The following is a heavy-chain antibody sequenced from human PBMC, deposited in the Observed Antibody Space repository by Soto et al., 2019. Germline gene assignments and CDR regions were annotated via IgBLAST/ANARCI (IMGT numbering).Heavy chain of an antibody. CDR1: GYTFASNG. D-gene: IGHD3-10*01. J-gene: IGHJ6*02. Sequence: QVHLVQSGGEVKKPGASVKVSCRASGYTFASNGISWVRQAPGQGLEWMGWISTYNGNKNYAENFQDRVTMTTDTPPRTPYRDRGALRSDDRAVYYCARARRGREAGSQTANHYYSFGMDVGGQGPTAPAS. V-gene: IGHV1-18*01. CDR3: ARARRGREAGSQTANHYYSFGMDV. CDR2: ISTYNGNK.